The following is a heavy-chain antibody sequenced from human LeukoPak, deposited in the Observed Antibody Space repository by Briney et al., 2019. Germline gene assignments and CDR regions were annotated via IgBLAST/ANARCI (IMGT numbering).Heavy chain of an antibody. Sequence: SETLSLTCTVSGYSISSGYNWSWSRQPPGKGLEWIGYIYYTGSTNYNSSLKSRVTISVDTSKNQFSLNLSSVTAADTAMYYCARAVLATKSEHWFDSWGQGTLVTVSS. V-gene: IGHV4-61*01. CDR2: IYYTGST. D-gene: IGHD2-8*01. CDR1: GYSISSGYN. CDR3: ARAVLATKSEHWFDS. J-gene: IGHJ5*01.